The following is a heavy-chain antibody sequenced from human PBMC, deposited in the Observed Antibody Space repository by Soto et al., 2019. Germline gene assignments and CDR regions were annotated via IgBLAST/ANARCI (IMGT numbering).Heavy chain of an antibody. Sequence: PGGSLRLSCAASGFTFSIYSMNWVRQAPGKGLEWVSSISDTSFSYIYYADSVTGRFTVSRDNAKNSLYLQMNNLRVEDTGVYYCARAQGGTCLIDFWGQGTLVTVSS. V-gene: IGHV3-21*01. J-gene: IGHJ4*02. CDR2: ISDTSFSYI. D-gene: IGHD2-15*01. CDR3: ARAQGGTCLIDF. CDR1: GFTFSIYS.